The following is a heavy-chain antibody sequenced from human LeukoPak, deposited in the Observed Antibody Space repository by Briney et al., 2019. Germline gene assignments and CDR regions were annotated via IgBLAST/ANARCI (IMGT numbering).Heavy chain of an antibody. Sequence: SETLSLTCTVSGGSISSSSYYWGWIRQPPGKGLEWIGSIYYSGSTYYSPSLKSRVTISVDTSKNQFSLKLSSVTAADTAVYYCASGHWAVAGFIVRSVQFDYWGQGTLVTVSS. V-gene: IGHV4-39*01. CDR2: IYYSGST. CDR3: ASGHWAVAGFIVRSVQFDY. CDR1: GGSISSSSYY. J-gene: IGHJ4*02. D-gene: IGHD6-19*01.